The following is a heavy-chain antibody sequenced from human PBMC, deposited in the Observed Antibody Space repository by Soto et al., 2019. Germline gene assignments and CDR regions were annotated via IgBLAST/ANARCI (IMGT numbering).Heavy chain of an antibody. CDR2: ISYDGSNK. CDR1: GFTFSSYA. Sequence: GGSLRLSCAASGFTFSSYAMHWVRQAPGKGLEWVAVISYDGSNKYYADSVKGRFTISRDNSKNTLYLQMNSLRAEDTAVYYCARGGADYGANNWFEPWGRGTLVTVSS. D-gene: IGHD4-17*01. J-gene: IGHJ5*02. CDR3: ARGGADYGANNWFEP. V-gene: IGHV3-30-3*01.